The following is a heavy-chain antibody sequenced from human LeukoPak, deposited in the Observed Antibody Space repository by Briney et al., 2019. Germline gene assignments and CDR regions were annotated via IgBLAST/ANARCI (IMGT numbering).Heavy chain of an antibody. CDR3: ARAVTSTEGY. Sequence: PGGSLRLSCAASGFVFSNYWMTWVRQAPGKGLEWVASINDGGSGKYYVDSVKGRFTIFRDNAQKSLYLEMHSLRAEDTAVYYCARAVTSTEGYWGQGTLVTVSS. V-gene: IGHV3-7*03. D-gene: IGHD4-17*01. CDR2: INDGGSGK. J-gene: IGHJ4*02. CDR1: GFVFSNYW.